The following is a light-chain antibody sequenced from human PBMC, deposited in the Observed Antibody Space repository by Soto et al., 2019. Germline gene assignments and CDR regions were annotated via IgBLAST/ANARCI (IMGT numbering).Light chain of an antibody. CDR2: EVS. J-gene: IGLJ1*01. Sequence: QSALTQPASVSGSPGQSITISCTGTSSDVGGYNYVSWYQQHPGEAPKLMIYEVSNQPSGVSNRFSGSKSGNTASLTISGLQAEDEADYYCSSYTSSDTYVFGTGKKVIV. CDR3: SSYTSSDTYV. V-gene: IGLV2-14*01. CDR1: SSDVGGYNY.